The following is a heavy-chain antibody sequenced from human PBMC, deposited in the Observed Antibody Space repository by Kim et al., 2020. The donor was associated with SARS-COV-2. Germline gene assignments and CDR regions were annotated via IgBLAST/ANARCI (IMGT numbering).Heavy chain of an antibody. Sequence: SETLSLTCTVSGGSISSYYWSWIRQPPGKGLEWIGYIYYSGSTNYNPSLKSRVTISVDTSKNQFSLKLSSVTAADTAVYYCARYGNDFWSGYFDYFDYWGQGTLVTVSS. J-gene: IGHJ4*02. CDR1: GGSISSYY. D-gene: IGHD3-3*01. CDR2: IYYSGST. V-gene: IGHV4-59*13. CDR3: ARYGNDFWSGYFDYFDY.